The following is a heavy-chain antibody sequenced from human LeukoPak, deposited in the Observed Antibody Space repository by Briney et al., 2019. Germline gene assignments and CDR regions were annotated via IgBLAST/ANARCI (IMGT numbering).Heavy chain of an antibody. CDR3: ARDSSSWFLGY. Sequence: KPSETLSLTCTASGDSMRTYYWSWIRQPAGKGLEWIGRIYSSGTTNYNPSLKSRVTMSVDKSKNQFSLKLSSVTAADTAVYYCARDSSSWFLGYWGQGSLVTVSS. CDR1: GDSMRTYY. J-gene: IGHJ4*02. CDR2: IYSSGTT. D-gene: IGHD6-13*01. V-gene: IGHV4-4*07.